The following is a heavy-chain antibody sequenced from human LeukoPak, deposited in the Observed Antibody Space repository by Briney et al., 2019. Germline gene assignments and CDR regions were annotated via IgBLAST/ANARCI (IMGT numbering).Heavy chain of an antibody. CDR3: AKTTVYYYDSSGYYFDY. V-gene: IGHV3-23*01. CDR1: GFTFSSYA. CDR2: ISGSGGST. Sequence: GGSLRLSCAASGFTFSSYAMSWVRQAPGKGLEWVSAISGSGGSTYYADSVKGRFTISRDNSKNTLYLQMNSPRAEDTAVYYCAKTTVYYYDSSGYYFDYWGQGTLVTVSS. J-gene: IGHJ4*02. D-gene: IGHD3-22*01.